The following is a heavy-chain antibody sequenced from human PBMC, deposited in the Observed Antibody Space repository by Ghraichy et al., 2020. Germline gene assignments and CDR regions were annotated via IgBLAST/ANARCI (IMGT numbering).Heavy chain of an antibody. J-gene: IGHJ4*02. CDR2: IKRDGSQK. Sequence: RSLRLSCVGSGFTFSSHWMSWVRQVPGKGLEWVANIKRDGSQKYYVGSLKGRFTISRDNAKNSLYLQMSSLRAGDTAVYYCARDSGDWTLDYWGQGTLVTVSS. CDR3: ARDSGDWTLDY. V-gene: IGHV3-7*03. CDR1: GFTFSSHW. D-gene: IGHD2-21*02.